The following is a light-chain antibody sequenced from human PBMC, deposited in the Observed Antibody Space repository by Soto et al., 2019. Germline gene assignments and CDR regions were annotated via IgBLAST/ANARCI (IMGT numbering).Light chain of an antibody. V-gene: IGLV2-14*01. J-gene: IGLJ2*01. Sequence: QAVVTQPPSVSGSPGQSITISCTGTSSDVGGYNYVSWYQQHPGKAPKLMIYDVSNRPSGVSNRFSGSKSGNTASLTISGLQAEDEADYYCSSYTSSSTPVVFGGGTKVTVL. CDR1: SSDVGGYNY. CDR3: SSYTSSSTPVV. CDR2: DVS.